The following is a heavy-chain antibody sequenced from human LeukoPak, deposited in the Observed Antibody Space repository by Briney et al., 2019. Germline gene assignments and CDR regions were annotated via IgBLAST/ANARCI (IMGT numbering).Heavy chain of an antibody. D-gene: IGHD4-17*01. V-gene: IGHV4-39*07. J-gene: IGHJ6*02. Sequence: ASETLPLTCTVSGGSISSSSYYWGWIRQPPGKGLEWIGSIYYSGSTYYNPSLKSRVTISVDTSKNQFSLKLSSVTAADTAVYYCARRRAYGRYYYYYGMDVWGQGTTVTVSS. CDR3: ARRRAYGRYYYYYGMDV. CDR1: GGSISSSSYY. CDR2: IYYSGST.